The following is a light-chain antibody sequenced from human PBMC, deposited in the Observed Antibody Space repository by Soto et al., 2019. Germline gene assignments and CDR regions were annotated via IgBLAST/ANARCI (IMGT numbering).Light chain of an antibody. CDR3: QQYGSSPQT. CDR1: QSFSSN. CDR2: GAS. Sequence: EIVMTQSPATLSVSPGERATLSCRASQSFSSNLAWYQQKPGQAPRLLIYGASTRATGIPARFSGSGSGTDFTLTISRLEPEDFAVYYCQQYGSSPQTFGQGTKVDI. J-gene: IGKJ1*01. V-gene: IGKV3-20*01.